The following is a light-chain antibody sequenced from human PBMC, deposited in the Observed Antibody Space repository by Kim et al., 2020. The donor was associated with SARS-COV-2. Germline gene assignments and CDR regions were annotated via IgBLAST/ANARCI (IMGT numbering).Light chain of an antibody. V-gene: IGKV1-9*01. CDR3: QQLASYPLT. CDR1: QGISSY. Sequence: DIQLTQSPPFLSASVGDRVTITCRASQGISSYLAWYQQTPGKAPKLLIYGASTLRSGVPSRFSGSGSGTEFTLTISSLQPEDFATYSCQQLASYPLTFGGETKVDIK. J-gene: IGKJ4*01. CDR2: GAS.